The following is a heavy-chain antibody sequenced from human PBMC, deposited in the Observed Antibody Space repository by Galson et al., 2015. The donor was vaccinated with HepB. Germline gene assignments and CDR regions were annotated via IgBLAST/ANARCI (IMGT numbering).Heavy chain of an antibody. CDR1: GFTVSANY. V-gene: IGHV3-66*02. Sequence: SLRLSCAASGFTVSANYMSWVRQAPGKGLEWVSVIYRDGRTNYADSVKGRFTISRDNSKNTLSLQMDSLRAEDTAVYYCARDRGDGYNPFWYWGQGTLVTVSS. CDR2: IYRDGRT. J-gene: IGHJ4*02. D-gene: IGHD5-24*01. CDR3: ARDRGDGYNPFWY.